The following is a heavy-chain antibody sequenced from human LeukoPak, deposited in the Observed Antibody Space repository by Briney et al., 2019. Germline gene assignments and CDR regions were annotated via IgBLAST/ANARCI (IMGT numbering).Heavy chain of an antibody. CDR1: GGSFSGYY. CDR3: ARGHYDILTGYYSNYFDY. CDR2: INHSGST. Sequence: AETLSLTCAVYGGSFSGYYWSWIRQPPGKGLEWIGEINHSGSTNYNPSLKSRVTISVDTSKNQFSLKLSSVTAADTAVYYCARGHYDILTGYYSNYFDYWGQGTLVTVSS. V-gene: IGHV4-34*01. J-gene: IGHJ4*02. D-gene: IGHD3-9*01.